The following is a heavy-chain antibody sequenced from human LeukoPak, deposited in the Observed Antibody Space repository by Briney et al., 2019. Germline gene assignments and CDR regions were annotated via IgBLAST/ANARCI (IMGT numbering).Heavy chain of an antibody. J-gene: IGHJ4*02. Sequence: PSETLSLTGTVSGGSISSYYWSWIRQPPGKGLEWIGYIYYSGSTNYNPSLKSRVTISVDTSKNQFSLKLSSVTAADTAVYYCAGASYDSSGVHWGQGTLVTVSS. CDR1: GGSISSYY. CDR3: AGASYDSSGVH. V-gene: IGHV4-59*01. D-gene: IGHD3-22*01. CDR2: IYYSGST.